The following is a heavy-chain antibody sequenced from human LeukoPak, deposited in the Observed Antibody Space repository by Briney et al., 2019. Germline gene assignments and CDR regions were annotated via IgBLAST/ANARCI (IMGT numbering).Heavy chain of an antibody. V-gene: IGHV4-39*07. J-gene: IGHJ5*02. CDR1: GGSISSSSYY. Sequence: SETLSLTCTVSGGSISSSSYYWGWIRQPPGKGLEWIGSIYYSGSTYYNPSLKSRVTISVDTSKNQFSLKLSSVTAADTAVYYCARSRPFDPWGQGTLVTVSS. CDR2: IYYSGST. CDR3: ARSRPFDP.